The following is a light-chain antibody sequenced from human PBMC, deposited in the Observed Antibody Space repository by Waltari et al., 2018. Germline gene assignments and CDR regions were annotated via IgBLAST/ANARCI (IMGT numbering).Light chain of an antibody. Sequence: QPPSVSAAPGQKVTISCSGSSSNIGSNRVSWYLQFPGTAPKLLIYEDNRRPSGTPDRFSGSKSGTSATLDITGLQTGDEADYYCGTWDSSLTAGVFGGGTKLTVL. CDR3: GTWDSSLTAGV. CDR1: SSNIGSNR. CDR2: EDN. J-gene: IGLJ2*01. V-gene: IGLV1-51*02.